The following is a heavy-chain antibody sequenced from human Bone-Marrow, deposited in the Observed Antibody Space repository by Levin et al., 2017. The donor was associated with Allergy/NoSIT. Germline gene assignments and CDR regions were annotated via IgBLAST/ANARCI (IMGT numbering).Heavy chain of an antibody. J-gene: IGHJ4*02. Sequence: GGSLRLSCAVSGFTVGNNYMHWVRQAPGKGLEWVCLIYSRGSTAYADSVKGRFTISRDNSRRTVSLQMRSLRVDDTAVYYCAKESGYHTGFADSWGQGTLVTVSS. CDR3: AKESGYHTGFADS. CDR2: IYSRGST. CDR1: GFTVGNNY. V-gene: IGHV3-66*03. D-gene: IGHD3-3*01.